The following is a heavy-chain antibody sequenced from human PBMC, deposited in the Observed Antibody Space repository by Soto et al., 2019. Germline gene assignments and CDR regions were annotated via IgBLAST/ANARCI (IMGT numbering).Heavy chain of an antibody. CDR2: IWYDGSNK. CDR1: GFSFSSYG. J-gene: IGHJ4*02. D-gene: IGHD2-2*01. CDR3: AREAPYCSSTSCYFDY. V-gene: IGHV3-33*01. Sequence: HPGGSLRLSCAACGFSFSSYGMHGVRQAPGKGLEWVAVIWYDGSNKYYADSVKGRFTISRDNSKNTLYLQMNSLRAEDTAVYYCAREAPYCSSTSCYFDYWGQGTLVSVSS.